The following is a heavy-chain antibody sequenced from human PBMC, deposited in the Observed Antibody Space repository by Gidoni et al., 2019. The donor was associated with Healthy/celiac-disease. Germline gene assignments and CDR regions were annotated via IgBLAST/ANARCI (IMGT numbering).Heavy chain of an antibody. V-gene: IGHV3-30*18. D-gene: IGHD3-3*01. CDR1: GFTFSSYG. CDR3: AKEWAYYDFWSGPTNLVNYFDY. J-gene: IGHJ4*02. CDR2: ISYDGSNK. Sequence: QVQLVESGGGVVQPGRSLRLSCAASGFTFSSYGMHWVRQAPGKGLEWVAVISYDGSNKYYADSVKGRFTISRDNSKNTLYLQMNSLRAEDTAVYYCAKEWAYYDFWSGPTNLVNYFDYWGQGTLVTVSS.